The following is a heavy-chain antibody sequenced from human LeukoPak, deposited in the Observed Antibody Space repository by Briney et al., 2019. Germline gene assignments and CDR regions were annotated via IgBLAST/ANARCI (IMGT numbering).Heavy chain of an antibody. Sequence: AGGSLRLSCAASGFTFSSYEMNWVRHAPGKGLEWVSYISSSGSTIYYADSVKGRFTISRDNAKNSLYLQMNSLRAEDTAVYYCARPRSSYYYGSGSYYNYWGQGTLVTVSS. CDR2: ISSSGSTI. V-gene: IGHV3-48*03. J-gene: IGHJ4*02. D-gene: IGHD3-10*01. CDR1: GFTFSSYE. CDR3: ARPRSSYYYGSGSYYNY.